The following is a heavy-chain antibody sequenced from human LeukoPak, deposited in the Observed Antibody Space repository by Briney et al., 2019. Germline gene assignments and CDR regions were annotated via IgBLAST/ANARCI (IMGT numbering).Heavy chain of an antibody. CDR2: IIPILGIA. Sequence: ASVKVSCKASGYTFTGYYMHWVRQAPGQGLEWMGRIIPILGIANYAQKFQGRVTITADKSTSTAYMELSSLRSEDTAVYYCARDYYDFWSGHPNYFDYWGQGTLVTVSS. J-gene: IGHJ4*02. CDR1: GYTFTGYY. D-gene: IGHD3-3*01. CDR3: ARDYYDFWSGHPNYFDY. V-gene: IGHV1-69*04.